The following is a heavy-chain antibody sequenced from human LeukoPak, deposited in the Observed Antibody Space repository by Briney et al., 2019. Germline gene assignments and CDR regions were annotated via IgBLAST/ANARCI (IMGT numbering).Heavy chain of an antibody. CDR3: ARAGDSTGEYCSSTSCYQFDF. Sequence: GGSLRLSCAASGFTFDDVGMSWVRQAPGKELAWASRIHWNGSGRGYADSVKGRLTISRDNAKNSVYLQMDSLRVEDTALYYCARAGDSTGEYCSSTSCYQFDFWGQGTLVTVSS. D-gene: IGHD2-2*01. CDR1: GFTFDDVG. V-gene: IGHV3-20*04. J-gene: IGHJ4*02. CDR2: IHWNGSGR.